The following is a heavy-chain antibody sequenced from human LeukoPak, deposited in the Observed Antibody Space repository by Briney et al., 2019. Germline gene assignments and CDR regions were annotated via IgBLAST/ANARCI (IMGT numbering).Heavy chain of an antibody. CDR3: ANSKAATGRSDY. V-gene: IGHV3-21*01. J-gene: IGHJ4*02. CDR1: GFTFSSYS. Sequence: GGSLRLSCAASGFTFSSYSMNWVRQAPGKGLEWVSSISSSSSYIYYADSVKGRFTISRDNAKNSLYLQMNSLRAEDTAVYYCANSKAATGRSDYWGQGTLVTVSS. CDR2: ISSSSSYI. D-gene: IGHD6-13*01.